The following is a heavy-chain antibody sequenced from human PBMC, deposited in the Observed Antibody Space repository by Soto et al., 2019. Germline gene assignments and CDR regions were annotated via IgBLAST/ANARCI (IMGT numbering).Heavy chain of an antibody. Sequence: EVQLLESGGGLVQPGGSLRLSCAASGFTFSSYAMSWVRQAPGKGLEWVSAISGSGGSTYYADSVKGRFTISRDNSKNTLYLQMNSLRAEDTAVYYCAKMVTVTTRGYYYYYYGIDVWGQGTTVTVSS. D-gene: IGHD4-4*01. J-gene: IGHJ6*02. CDR1: GFTFSSYA. V-gene: IGHV3-23*01. CDR2: ISGSGGST. CDR3: AKMVTVTTRGYYYYYYGIDV.